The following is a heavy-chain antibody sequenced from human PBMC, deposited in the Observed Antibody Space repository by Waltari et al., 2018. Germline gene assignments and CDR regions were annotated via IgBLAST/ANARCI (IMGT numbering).Heavy chain of an antibody. CDR3: ATSNNFVLPGAFDS. J-gene: IGHJ4*02. Sequence: QLHLQESGPGVVKPWETLSLTCLVSGDSISSSPYNWGWIRQSPGQGLEWIGSLFHSGRAYYSPALNTRLTISVDTSKNQIYLRLTSVSAADTAVYFCATSNNFVLPGAFDSWGQGTPITVSA. D-gene: IGHD3-9*01. CDR1: GDSISSSPYN. V-gene: IGHV4-39*01. CDR2: LFHSGRA.